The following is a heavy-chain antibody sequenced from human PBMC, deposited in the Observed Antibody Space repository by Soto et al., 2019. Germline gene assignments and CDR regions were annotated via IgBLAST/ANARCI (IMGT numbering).Heavy chain of an antibody. CDR3: ASQTAMAFGYGMDV. CDR1: GGSISSGGYS. J-gene: IGHJ6*02. Sequence: QLQLQESGSGLVKPSQTLSLTCAVSGGSISSGGYSWSWIRQPPGKGLEWIGDIYHSGSTYYNPSLKSRVTISVDRSKTQFSLKLSSVTAADTAVYYCASQTAMAFGYGMDVWGQGTTVTVSS. CDR2: IYHSGST. V-gene: IGHV4-30-2*01. D-gene: IGHD5-18*01.